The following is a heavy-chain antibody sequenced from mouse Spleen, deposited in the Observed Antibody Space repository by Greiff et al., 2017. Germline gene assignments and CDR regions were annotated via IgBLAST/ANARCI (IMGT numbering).Heavy chain of an antibody. CDR2: INPYNDGT. V-gene: IGHV1-14*01. Sequence: VQLQQSGPELVKPGASVKMSCKASGYTFTSYVMHWVKQKPGQGLEWIGYINPYNDGTKYNEKFKGKATLTSDKSSSTAYMELSSLTSEDSAVYYCARELDYYAMDYWGQGTSVTVSS. J-gene: IGHJ4*01. CDR3: ARELDYYAMDY. CDR1: GYTFTSYV.